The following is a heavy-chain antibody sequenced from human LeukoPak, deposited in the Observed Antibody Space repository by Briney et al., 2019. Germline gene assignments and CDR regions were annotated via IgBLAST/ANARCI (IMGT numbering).Heavy chain of an antibody. CDR1: GFSFGDYA. CDR2: IRSQAYGVTT. V-gene: IGHV3-49*04. Sequence: GGSLRLSCTASGFSFGDYAMSWVRQAPGKGLEWVGVIRSQAYGVTTQYAASVKGRFTISRDDSKRIAYLQMNSLITEDTAVYHCARPGEQYCGGGSCYFFDYWGQGIRVTVSS. CDR3: ARPGEQYCGGGSCYFFDY. D-gene: IGHD2-15*01. J-gene: IGHJ4*02.